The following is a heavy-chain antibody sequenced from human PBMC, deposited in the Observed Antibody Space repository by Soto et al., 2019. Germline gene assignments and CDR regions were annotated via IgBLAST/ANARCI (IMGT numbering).Heavy chain of an antibody. CDR3: AKDGSGYYYGMDV. CDR1: GFTFSSYG. CDR2: ISYDGSNK. J-gene: IGHJ6*02. Sequence: QVQLVESGGGVVQPGRSLRLSCAASGFTFSSYGMHWVRQAPGKGLEWVAVISYDGSNKYYADSVKGRFTISRDNSKNTLYLQMNSLRAEDTAVYYWAKDGSGYYYGMDVWCQGTTVTVSS. D-gene: IGHD2-15*01. V-gene: IGHV3-30*18.